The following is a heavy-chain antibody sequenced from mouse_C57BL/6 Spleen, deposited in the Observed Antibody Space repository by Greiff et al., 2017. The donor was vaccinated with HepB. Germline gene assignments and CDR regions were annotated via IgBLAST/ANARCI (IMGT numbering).Heavy chain of an antibody. D-gene: IGHD2-3*01. V-gene: IGHV1-52*01. CDR3: APYDCYSGFAY. J-gene: IGHJ3*01. Sequence: QVQLQQPGAELVRPGSSVKLSCKASGYTFTSYWMHWVKQRPIQGLEWIGNIDPSDSETHYNQKFKDKATLTVDKSSSTAYMQLSILTSEASAVYYCAPYDCYSGFAYWGQGTLVTVSA. CDR2: IDPSDSET. CDR1: GYTFTSYW.